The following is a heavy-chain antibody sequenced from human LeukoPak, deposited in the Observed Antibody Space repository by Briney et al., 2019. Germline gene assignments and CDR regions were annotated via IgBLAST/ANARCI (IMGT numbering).Heavy chain of an antibody. CDR1: GGSISSGDYY. V-gene: IGHV4-61*02. Sequence: PSETLSLTCTVSGGSISSGDYYWTWIRQPAGKGLEWIGRIYTTGSTSYNPSLKNRVTISVDTSKNQISLKLSSVTAADTAVYYCARDRGISTARGVPSWFGPWGQGTLVTVSS. J-gene: IGHJ5*02. D-gene: IGHD3-10*01. CDR3: ARDRGISTARGVPSWFGP. CDR2: IYTTGST.